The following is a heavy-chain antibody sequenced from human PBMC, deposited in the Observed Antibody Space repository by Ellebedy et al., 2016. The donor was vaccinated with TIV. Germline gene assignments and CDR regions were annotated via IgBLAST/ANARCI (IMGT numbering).Heavy chain of an antibody. V-gene: IGHV4-34*01. CDR1: GGSFSGYY. D-gene: IGHD6-6*01. CDR3: ARGEDDSSSGRMGY. J-gene: IGHJ4*02. CDR2: INHSGST. Sequence: SETLSLXXAVYGGSFSGYYWSWIRQPPGKGLEWIGEINHSGSTNYNPSLKSRVTISVDTSKNQFSLKLSSVTAADTAVYYCARGEDDSSSGRMGYWGQGTLVTVSS.